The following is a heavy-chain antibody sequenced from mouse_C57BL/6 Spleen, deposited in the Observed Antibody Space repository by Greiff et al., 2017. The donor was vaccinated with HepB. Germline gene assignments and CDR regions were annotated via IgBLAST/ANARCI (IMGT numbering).Heavy chain of an antibody. J-gene: IGHJ3*01. Sequence: QVQLQQSGAELVRPGSSVKLSCKASGYTFTSYWMHWVKQRPIQGLEWIGNIDPSDSETHYNQKFKDKATLTVDKSSSTAYMQLSSLTSEDSAVYYCARGGAGSSPSWFAYWGQGTLVTVSA. CDR1: GYTFTSYW. D-gene: IGHD1-1*01. V-gene: IGHV1-52*01. CDR3: ARGGAGSSPSWFAY. CDR2: IDPSDSET.